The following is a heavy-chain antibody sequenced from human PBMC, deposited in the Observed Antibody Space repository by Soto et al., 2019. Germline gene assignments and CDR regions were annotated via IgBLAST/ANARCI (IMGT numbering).Heavy chain of an antibody. D-gene: IGHD2-21*02. V-gene: IGHV1-69*12. Sequence: QVQLVQSGAAVKKPGSSVKVSCKASGGTFSSYAISWVRQAPGQGLEWMGGIIPIFGTANYAQKFQGRVTITADESTSTAYMELSSLRSEDTAVYYCARDRSYCGGDCYSWIAWFDPWGQGPLVTVSS. CDR1: GGTFSSYA. J-gene: IGHJ5*02. CDR3: ARDRSYCGGDCYSWIAWFDP. CDR2: IIPIFGTA.